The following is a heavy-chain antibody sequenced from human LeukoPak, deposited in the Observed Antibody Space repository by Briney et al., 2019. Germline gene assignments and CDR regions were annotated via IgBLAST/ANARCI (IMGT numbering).Heavy chain of an antibody. CDR1: GFTFSSYG. CDR3: AKPRGTYYYDSSGYFDY. J-gene: IGHJ4*02. D-gene: IGHD3-22*01. CDR2: ISYDGSNK. Sequence: SGGSLRLSCAASGFTFSSYGMHWVRQAPGKGLEWVAVISYDGSNKYYADSVKGRFTISRDNSKNTLYLQMNSLRAEDMAVYYCAKPRGTYYYDSSGYFDYWGQGTLVTVSS. V-gene: IGHV3-30*18.